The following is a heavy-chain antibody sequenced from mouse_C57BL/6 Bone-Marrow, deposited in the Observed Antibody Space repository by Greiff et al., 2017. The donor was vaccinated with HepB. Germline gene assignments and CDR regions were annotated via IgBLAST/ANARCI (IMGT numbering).Heavy chain of an antibody. CDR1: GYTFTSYW. J-gene: IGHJ4*01. V-gene: IGHV1-55*01. D-gene: IGHD2-4*01. CDR2: IYPGSGST. Sequence: QVQLQQSGAELVKPGASVKMSCKASGYTFTSYWITWVKQRPGQGLEWIGDIYPGSGSTNYNEKFKSKATLTVDTSSSTAYMQLSSLTSEDSAVYYCARSGYDYDDAMDYWGRGTSVTVSS. CDR3: ARSGYDYDDAMDY.